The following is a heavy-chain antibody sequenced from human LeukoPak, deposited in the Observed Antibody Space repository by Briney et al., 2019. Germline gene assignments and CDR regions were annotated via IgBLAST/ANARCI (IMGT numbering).Heavy chain of an antibody. CDR3: ARAPRGEAPYYFDY. J-gene: IGHJ4*02. Sequence: SQTLSLTCTVSGGSISSGGYYWSRIRQHSGKGLEWIGYIYYSGSTYYNPSLKSRVTISVDTSKNQFSLKLSSVTAADTAVYYCARAPRGEAPYYFDYWGQGTLVTVSS. CDR2: IYYSGST. D-gene: IGHD3-16*01. CDR1: GGSISSGGYY. V-gene: IGHV4-31*03.